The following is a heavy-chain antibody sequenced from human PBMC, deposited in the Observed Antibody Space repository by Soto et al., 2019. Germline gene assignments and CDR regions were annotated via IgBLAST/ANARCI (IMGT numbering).Heavy chain of an antibody. CDR2: ISSSSNTI. Sequence: GGSLRLSCAASGFIFSSYSMNWVRQAPGKGLEWISNISSSSNTIYYADSVKGRFTISRDNAKNSLYLQMNSLRDEDTAVYYCARDTIVGATSAFDIWGQGTMVTVSS. J-gene: IGHJ3*02. V-gene: IGHV3-48*02. CDR3: ARDTIVGATSAFDI. D-gene: IGHD1-26*01. CDR1: GFIFSSYS.